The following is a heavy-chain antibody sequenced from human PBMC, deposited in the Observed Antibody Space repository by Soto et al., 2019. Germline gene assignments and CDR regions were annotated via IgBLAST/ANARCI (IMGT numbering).Heavy chain of an antibody. V-gene: IGHV5-51*01. CDR2: IYPGDSDT. CDR1: GFTFTTTW. D-gene: IGHD3-9*01. Sequence: GESLKISCNTSGFTFTTTWIGWVRQMPGKGLELMGVIYPGDSDTRYAPSFQGQVTISADKSISTTFLQWSSLTASDTAIYYGARHGGYFGLDNWFDSWGQGTRVTVSS. J-gene: IGHJ5*01. CDR3: ARHGGYFGLDNWFDS.